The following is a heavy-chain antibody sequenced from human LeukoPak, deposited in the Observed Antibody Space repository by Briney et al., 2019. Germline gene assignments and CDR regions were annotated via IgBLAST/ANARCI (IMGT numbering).Heavy chain of an antibody. J-gene: IGHJ6*04. CDR1: GGTFSSYA. CDR3: ARDRTGYCSGGSCYSFGLYYYGMDV. V-gene: IGHV1-69*01. Sequence: ASVTVSCKASGGTFSSYAISWVRQAPGQGLEWMGGIIPIFGTANYAQKFQGRVTITADESTSTAYMELSSLRSEDTAVYYCARDRTGYCSGGSCYSFGLYYYGMDVWGKGTTVTVSS. D-gene: IGHD2-15*01. CDR2: IIPIFGTA.